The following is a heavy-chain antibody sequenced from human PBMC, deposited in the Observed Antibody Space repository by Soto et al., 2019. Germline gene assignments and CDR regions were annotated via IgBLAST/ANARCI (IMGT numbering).Heavy chain of an antibody. CDR1: GYSFTSYW. J-gene: IGHJ6*02. CDR2: IDPSDYYT. D-gene: IGHD2-15*01. Sequence: PGESLKISCKGSGYSFTSYWISWVRQMPGKGLEWMGRIDPSDYYTNYSPSFQGHVTISADKSISTAYLQWSSLKASDTAMYYCASYGGNKYLNYYYGMDAWGQGTTVTVSS. V-gene: IGHV5-10-1*01. CDR3: ASYGGNKYLNYYYGMDA.